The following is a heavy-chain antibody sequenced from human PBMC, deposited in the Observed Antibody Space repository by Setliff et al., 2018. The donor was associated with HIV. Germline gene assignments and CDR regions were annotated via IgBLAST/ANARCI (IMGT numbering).Heavy chain of an antibody. D-gene: IGHD6-19*01. Sequence: ASVKVSCKASGYTFTGHYLHWVRQAPGQGLEWMGRINPNSGGTSYAQKFQGRVTMTSDTSISTVYMELSSLRSEDTAVYYCARNQGDASGWYAGDYWGHGTLVTVSS. CDR2: INPNSGGT. J-gene: IGHJ4*01. V-gene: IGHV1-2*06. CDR1: GYTFTGHY. CDR3: ARNQGDASGWYAGDY.